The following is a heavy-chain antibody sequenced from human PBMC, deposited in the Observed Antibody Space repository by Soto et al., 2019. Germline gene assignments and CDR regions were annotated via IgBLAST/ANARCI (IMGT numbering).Heavy chain of an antibody. D-gene: IGHD6-13*01. V-gene: IGHV4-39*01. CDR2: IYYSGST. CDR1: GGSISSSSFH. CDR3: ARRERAAGTDWWFDP. J-gene: IGHJ5*02. Sequence: QLQLQESGPGLVKPSETLSLTCTVSGGSISSSSFHWGWIRQPPGKGLEWIGSIYYSGSTYYSPSLKRRVTITVDTSKNQFSLKLSSVTAADTAVYYCARRERAAGTDWWFDPWGQGTLVTVSS.